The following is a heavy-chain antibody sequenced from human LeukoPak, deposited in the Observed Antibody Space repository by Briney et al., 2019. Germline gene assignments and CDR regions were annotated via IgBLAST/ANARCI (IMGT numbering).Heavy chain of an antibody. J-gene: IGHJ4*02. CDR3: ASEVATTEFDY. Sequence: SETLSLTCTVSGGSISSYYWSWIRQPAGKGLEWIGRIYTSGSTYYNPSLKSRVTISVDTSKNQFSLKLSSVTAADTAVYYCASEVATTEFDYWGQGTLVTVSS. CDR1: GGSISSYY. V-gene: IGHV4-4*07. D-gene: IGHD5-12*01. CDR2: IYTSGST.